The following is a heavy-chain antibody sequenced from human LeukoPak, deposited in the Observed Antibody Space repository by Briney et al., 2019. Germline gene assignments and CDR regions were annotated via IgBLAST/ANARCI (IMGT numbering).Heavy chain of an antibody. Sequence: GESLQISFKGSGYSFTSYWIGWVRQMPGKGLEWMGIIYPGDSDTRYSPSFQGQVTISADKSISTAYLQWSSLKASDTAMYYCARSVTTVAFDIWGQGTMVTVSS. D-gene: IGHD4-17*01. CDR1: GYSFTSYW. CDR2: IYPGDSDT. CDR3: ARSVTTVAFDI. J-gene: IGHJ3*02. V-gene: IGHV5-51*01.